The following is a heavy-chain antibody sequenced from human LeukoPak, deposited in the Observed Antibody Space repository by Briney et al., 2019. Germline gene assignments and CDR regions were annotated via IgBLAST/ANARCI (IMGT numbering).Heavy chain of an antibody. CDR2: IYYSGRT. J-gene: IGHJ6*03. V-gene: IGHV4-38-2*01. D-gene: IGHD6-6*01. Sequence: PSETLSLTCAVSGYSITSGYYWGWIRRPPGKGLEWIGNIYYSGRTYYNPTLKSRVTISVDTSKNQISLKLSSVTAADTAVYYCARHDLEYSSSSGCYYYYMDVWGKGTTVTVSS. CDR3: ARHDLEYSSSSGCYYYYMDV. CDR1: GYSITSGYY.